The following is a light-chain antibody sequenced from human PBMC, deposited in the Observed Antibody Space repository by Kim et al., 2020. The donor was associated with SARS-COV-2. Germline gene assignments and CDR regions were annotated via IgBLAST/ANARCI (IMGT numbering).Light chain of an antibody. CDR1: QSVSSY. J-gene: IGKJ4*01. V-gene: IGKV3-11*01. Sequence: LSTGDRAPLSCRASQSVSSYLAWYQQKPGQAPRLLIYDASNRATGIPARFSGSGSGTDFTLTISSLEPEDFAVYYCQQRSNWPLTFGGGTKVDIK. CDR3: QQRSNWPLT. CDR2: DAS.